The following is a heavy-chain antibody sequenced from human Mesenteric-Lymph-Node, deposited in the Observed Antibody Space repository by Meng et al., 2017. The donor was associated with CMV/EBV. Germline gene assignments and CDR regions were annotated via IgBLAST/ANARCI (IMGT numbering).Heavy chain of an antibody. CDR2: IKQDGSEK. Sequence: GESLKISCAASGFTFSRYWMSWVRQAPGKGLEWVANIKQDGSEKYYVDSVKGRFTISRDNAKNSLYLQMNSLRAEDTAVYYCARVQNDYNKYAWGLSDYWGQGTLVTVSS. V-gene: IGHV3-7*04. J-gene: IGHJ4*02. CDR1: GFTFSRYW. D-gene: IGHD4-11*01. CDR3: ARVQNDYNKYAWGLSDY.